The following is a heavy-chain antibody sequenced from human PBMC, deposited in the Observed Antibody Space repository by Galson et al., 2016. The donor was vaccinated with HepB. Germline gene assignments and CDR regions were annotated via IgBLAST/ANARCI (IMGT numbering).Heavy chain of an antibody. D-gene: IGHD5-12*01. J-gene: IGHJ4*02. CDR3: ARGGGLYSGYDDFDF. CDR2: ISAYNGNT. CDR1: GYTFTNYD. Sequence: SVKVSCKASGYTFTNYDINWVRQAPGQGLEWMGWISAYNGNTNYAQKLQGRVTMTTDTSTSAASMELRSLRSVDTAVYYCARGGGLYSGYDDFDFWGQGALVTVSS. V-gene: IGHV1-18*01.